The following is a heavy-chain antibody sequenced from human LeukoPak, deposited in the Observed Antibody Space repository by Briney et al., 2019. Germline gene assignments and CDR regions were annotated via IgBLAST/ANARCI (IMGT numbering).Heavy chain of an antibody. D-gene: IGHD3-3*01. Sequence: SETLSLTCTVSGGSISSGGYYWSWIRQHPGKGLEWIGYIYYSGSTYYNPSLKSRVTISVDTSKNQFSLKLSSVTAADTAVYYCARGADGYYDFWSGYYDYYYYYGMDVWGQGTTVTVSS. CDR2: IYYSGST. J-gene: IGHJ6*02. CDR1: GGSISSGGYY. V-gene: IGHV4-30-4*08. CDR3: ARGADGYYDFWSGYYDYYYYYGMDV.